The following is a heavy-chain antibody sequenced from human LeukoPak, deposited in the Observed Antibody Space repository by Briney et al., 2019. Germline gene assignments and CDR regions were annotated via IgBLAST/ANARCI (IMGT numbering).Heavy chain of an antibody. CDR3: ARDYCSSTSCYLDY. J-gene: IGHJ4*02. CDR2: INPNSGGT. Sequence: ASVKVSCKASGYTFTGYYMHWVRQAPGQGLEWMGWINPNSGGTNYAQKFQGWVTMTRDTSISTAYMELSSLRSDDTAVYYCARDYCSSTSCYLDYWGQGTLVTVSS. D-gene: IGHD2-2*01. V-gene: IGHV1-2*04. CDR1: GYTFTGYY.